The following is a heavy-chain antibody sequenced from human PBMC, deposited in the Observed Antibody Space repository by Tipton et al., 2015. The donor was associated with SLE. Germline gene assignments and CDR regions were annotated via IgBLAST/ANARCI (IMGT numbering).Heavy chain of an antibody. Sequence: TLSLTCTVSGGSISSGSYYWSWIRQPAGTGLEWIGHIYTSGSTNYNPSLKSRVTISVDTSKNQFSLKLSSVTAADTAVYYCAREGGGILWWSLDAFDIWGQGTMVTVSS. CDR3: AREGGGILWWSLDAFDI. CDR1: GGSISSGSYY. V-gene: IGHV4-61*09. D-gene: IGHD2-21*01. J-gene: IGHJ3*02. CDR2: IYTSGST.